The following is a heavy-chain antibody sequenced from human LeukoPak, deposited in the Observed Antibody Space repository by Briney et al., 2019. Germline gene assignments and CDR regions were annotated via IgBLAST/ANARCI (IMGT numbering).Heavy chain of an antibody. J-gene: IGHJ6*03. D-gene: IGHD4-17*01. Sequence: SETLSLTCTVSGGSISSYYWSWIRQPPGKGLEWIGYIYYSGSTNYNPSLKSRVTISVDTSKNQFSLKLSSVTAADTAVYYCARMRSATIRSYYYYYMDVWGKGTTVTVSS. CDR2: IYYSGST. CDR1: GGSISSYY. CDR3: ARMRSATIRSYYYYYMDV. V-gene: IGHV4-59*01.